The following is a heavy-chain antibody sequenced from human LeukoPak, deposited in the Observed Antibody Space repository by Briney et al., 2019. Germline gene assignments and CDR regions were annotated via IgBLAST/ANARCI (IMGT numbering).Heavy chain of an antibody. CDR1: GFTVSNNY. Sequence: GGSLRLSCAASGFTVSNNYMNWVRQAPGKGLEWVSVIYSGGSTYYADSVKGRFTISRDNAKNSLYLQMNSLRAEDTAVYYCARDPHYDFWSGYYPMDVWGQGTTVTVSS. CDR2: IYSGGST. V-gene: IGHV3-53*01. J-gene: IGHJ6*02. CDR3: ARDPHYDFWSGYYPMDV. D-gene: IGHD3-3*01.